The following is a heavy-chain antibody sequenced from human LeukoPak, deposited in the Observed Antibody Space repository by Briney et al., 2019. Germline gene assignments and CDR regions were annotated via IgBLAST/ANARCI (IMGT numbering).Heavy chain of an antibody. CDR3: ARNPRIAADDTSDY. D-gene: IGHD6-13*01. CDR1: GYSFTSYW. J-gene: IGHJ4*02. Sequence: GESLKISCKGSGYSFTSYWISWVRQMPGKGLEWMGRIDPSDSYTNYSPSFQGHVTISADKSISTASLQCSSLRASDTAMYYCARNPRIAADDTSDYWGQGTLVTASS. V-gene: IGHV5-10-1*01. CDR2: IDPSDSYT.